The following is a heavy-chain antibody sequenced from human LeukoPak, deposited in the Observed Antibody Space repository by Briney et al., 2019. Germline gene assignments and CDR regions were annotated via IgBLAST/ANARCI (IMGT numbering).Heavy chain of an antibody. Sequence: GGSLRLSCAASGFTVSSSYMSWVPQAPGKGLEWVSIISSAGTTYYADSVKGRFTISRDNSKNTVYLQVNSLSDEDTAVYYCARDLEAANTYYFDYWGQGTMVTVSS. CDR3: ARDLEAANTYYFDY. J-gene: IGHJ4*02. CDR1: GFTVSSSY. V-gene: IGHV3-66*01. CDR2: ISSAGTT. D-gene: IGHD6-13*01.